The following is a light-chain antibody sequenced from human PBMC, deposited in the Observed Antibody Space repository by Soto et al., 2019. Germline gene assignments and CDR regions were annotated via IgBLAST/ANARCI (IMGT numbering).Light chain of an antibody. CDR2: GAS. V-gene: IGKV3-15*01. CDR1: QSVSSN. Sequence: ETVVTQSPATLSLSPGERATLSCRASQSVSSNLALYQQKPGQAPRLLIYGASTRATGIPARFSGSGSGTEFTLTISSLQSEDFAVYYCQQYNNWPQKTFGQGTKVDIK. J-gene: IGKJ1*01. CDR3: QQYNNWPQKT.